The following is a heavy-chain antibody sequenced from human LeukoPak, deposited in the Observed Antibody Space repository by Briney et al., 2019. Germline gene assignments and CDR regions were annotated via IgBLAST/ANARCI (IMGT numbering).Heavy chain of an antibody. CDR1: GYTLTELS. CDR2: FDPEDGET. D-gene: IGHD2-2*01. CDR3: ATGYCSSTSCRNWFDP. V-gene: IGHV1-24*01. Sequence: GASVKVFCKVSGYTLTELSMHWVRQAPGKGLEWMGGFDPEDGETIYAQKFQGRVTMTEDTSTDTAYMELSSLRSEDTAVYYCATGYCSSTSCRNWFDPWGQGTLVTVSS. J-gene: IGHJ5*02.